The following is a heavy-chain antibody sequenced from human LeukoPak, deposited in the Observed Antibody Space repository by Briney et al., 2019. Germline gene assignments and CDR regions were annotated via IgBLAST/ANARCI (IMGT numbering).Heavy chain of an antibody. CDR1: GFTFSSYW. D-gene: IGHD4-17*01. Sequence: PGGSLRLSCAASGFTFSSYWMHWVRQAPGKGLVWVSRIDSDGSSTRYADSVKGRFTISRDNAKSTLYLQMNSLRADDTAVYYCARDDYGEPVDVWGKGTTVTVSS. J-gene: IGHJ6*04. CDR2: IDSDGSST. V-gene: IGHV3-74*01. CDR3: ARDDYGEPVDV.